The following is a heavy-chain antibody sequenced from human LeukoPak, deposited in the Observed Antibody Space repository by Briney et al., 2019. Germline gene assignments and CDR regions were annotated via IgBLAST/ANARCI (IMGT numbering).Heavy chain of an antibody. CDR1: GFTFSNYG. CDR3: ARDKIVGATKFDS. CDR2: ISGSGGGT. J-gene: IGHJ4*02. Sequence: GGTLRLSCAASGFTFSNYGKSWVRQPPGKGLEWVSGISGSGGGTYYADSVKGRSTISRDNSKNTLYLQMNSLRAEDTAVYYCARDKIVGATKFDSWGQGTLVTVSS. D-gene: IGHD1-26*01. V-gene: IGHV3-23*01.